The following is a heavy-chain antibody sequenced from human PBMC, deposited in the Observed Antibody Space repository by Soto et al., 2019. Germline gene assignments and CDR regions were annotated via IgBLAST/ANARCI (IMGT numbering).Heavy chain of an antibody. V-gene: IGHV2-5*02. CDR3: ALLTRRVYDLDRLWEKFDS. J-gene: IGHJ4*02. CDR1: GFSLSTYGMG. D-gene: IGHD5-12*01. CDR2: IYWDDDK. Sequence: QITVKESGLTLVKPTETLTLTCTFSGFSLSTYGMGVGWIRQPPGKALEWLALIYWDDDKRYSPSLRSRLTITKDISQNQVDLTMTNMAPVNTATYYCALLTRRVYDLDRLWEKFDSWGQGTLVTVSS.